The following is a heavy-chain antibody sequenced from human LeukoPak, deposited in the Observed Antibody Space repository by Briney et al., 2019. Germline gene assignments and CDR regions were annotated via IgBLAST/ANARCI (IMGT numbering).Heavy chain of an antibody. Sequence: PSETLSLTCTVSGGSISSYYWSWIRQPPGKGLEWIGYIYYSGSTNYNPSLKSRVTISVDTSKNQFSLKLSSVTAADTAVYYCARGPGYYYMDVWGKGTTVTVSS. CDR1: GGSISSYY. D-gene: IGHD6-13*01. CDR2: IYYSGST. CDR3: ARGPGYYYMDV. V-gene: IGHV4-59*08. J-gene: IGHJ6*03.